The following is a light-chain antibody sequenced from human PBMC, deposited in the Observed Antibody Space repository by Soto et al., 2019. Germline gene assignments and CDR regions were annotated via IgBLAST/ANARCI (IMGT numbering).Light chain of an antibody. V-gene: IGLV1-40*01. CDR3: QSYDSSLSGHVV. CDR1: SSNIGAGYD. Sequence: QSVLTQPPSVSGAPGQRVTISCTGSSSNIGAGYDVHWYQQLPGTAPKLLIYGNSNRPSGVPDRFSGSKSGTSASLAITGLQAEDEADYYCQSYDSSLSGHVVFGGGTKVTLL. J-gene: IGLJ2*01. CDR2: GNS.